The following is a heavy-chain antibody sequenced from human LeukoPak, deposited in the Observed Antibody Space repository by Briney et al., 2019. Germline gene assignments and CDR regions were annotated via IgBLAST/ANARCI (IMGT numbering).Heavy chain of an antibody. CDR1: GFTFSSYG. D-gene: IGHD5-18*01. CDR2: ISYDGSIK. CDR3: AVVWIQLWSAFDY. V-gene: IGHV3-30*03. J-gene: IGHJ4*02. Sequence: GGSLRLSCAASGFTFSSYGMHWVRQAPGKGLEWVAVISYDGSIKYYADSVKGRFTISRDNSKNTLYLQMNSLRAEDTAVYYCAVVWIQLWSAFDYWGQGTLVTVSS.